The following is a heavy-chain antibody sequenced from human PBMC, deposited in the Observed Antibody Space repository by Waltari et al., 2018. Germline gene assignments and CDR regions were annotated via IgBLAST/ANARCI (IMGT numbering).Heavy chain of an antibody. D-gene: IGHD3-22*01. J-gene: IGHJ4*02. V-gene: IGHV4-59*01. CDR1: GGSISSYY. Sequence: QVQLQESGPGLVKPSETLSLTCTVSGGSISSYYWSWIRQPPGKGLEWIGYIYYSGSTNYNPSLKSRVTISVDTSKNQCSLKLSSVTAADTAVYYCARTPAYYYDSSGYYLDYWGQGTLVTVSS. CDR3: ARTPAYYYDSSGYYLDY. CDR2: IYYSGST.